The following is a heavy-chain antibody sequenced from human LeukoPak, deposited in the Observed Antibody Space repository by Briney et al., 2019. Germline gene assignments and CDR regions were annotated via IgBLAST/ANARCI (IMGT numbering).Heavy chain of an antibody. CDR2: ISAYNGNT. V-gene: IGHV1-18*01. CDR1: GYTFTGYG. D-gene: IGHD4-17*01. CDR3: ARGLTTGEPGDY. Sequence: ASVKVSFKASGYTFTGYGISWVRQAPGQGLEWMGWISAYNGNTNYAQKLQGRVTMTTDTSTSTAYMELRSLRSDDTAVYYCARGLTTGEPGDYWGQGTLVTVSS. J-gene: IGHJ4*02.